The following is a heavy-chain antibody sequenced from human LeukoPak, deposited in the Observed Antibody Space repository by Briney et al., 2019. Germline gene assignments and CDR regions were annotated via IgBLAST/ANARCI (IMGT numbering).Heavy chain of an antibody. D-gene: IGHD6-6*01. CDR3: ARAKTLVPPDY. J-gene: IGHJ4*02. CDR1: GGSISSYY. V-gene: IGHV4-59*01. Sequence: SETLSLTCTVSGGSISSYYWSWIRQPPGKELEWIGYIYYSGSTNYNPSLKSRVTISVDTSKNQFSLKLSSVTAADTAVYYCARAKTLVPPDYWGQGTLVTVSS. CDR2: IYYSGST.